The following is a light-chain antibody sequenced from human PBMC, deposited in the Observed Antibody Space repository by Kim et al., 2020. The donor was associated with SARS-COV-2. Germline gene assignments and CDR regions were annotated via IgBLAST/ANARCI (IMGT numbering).Light chain of an antibody. Sequence: LSASVGDRVTITCRPSQSISSWLAWYQQNPGKAPKLLIYKASSLESGVPSRFSGSGSGTEFTLTISSLQPDDFATYYCQQYNSWYSFGQGTKLEIK. CDR1: QSISSW. CDR3: QQYNSWYS. V-gene: IGKV1-5*03. J-gene: IGKJ2*03. CDR2: KAS.